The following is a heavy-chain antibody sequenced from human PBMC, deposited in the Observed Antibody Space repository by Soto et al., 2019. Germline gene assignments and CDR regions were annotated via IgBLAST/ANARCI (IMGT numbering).Heavy chain of an antibody. CDR2: INHSGTT. J-gene: IGHJ5*02. CDR1: GGSFIGYY. CDR3: ARVGVRDGDYGVSRFDP. D-gene: IGHD4-17*01. V-gene: IGHV4-34*01. Sequence: QVQLQQWGAGLLKPSETLSLTCAVYGGSFIGYYWSWIRQPPGKGLEWIGEINHSGTTNYNPSLKSRVTISVDTSKNQFSLKLSSVTAADTAVYYCARVGVRDGDYGVSRFDPWGQGTLVTVSS.